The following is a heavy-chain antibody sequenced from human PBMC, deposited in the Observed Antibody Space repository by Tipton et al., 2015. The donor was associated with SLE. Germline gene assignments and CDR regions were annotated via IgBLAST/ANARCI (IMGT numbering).Heavy chain of an antibody. J-gene: IGHJ4*02. V-gene: IGHV3-23*01. Sequence: GSLRLSCAASGFIFNNYAMSWVRQAPGKGLEWVSAISGSGGSTYYADSVKGRFTISRDNSKNTLYLQMNSLRAEDTAVYYCAKSNIVLMVYLDYWGQGTLVTVSS. CDR1: GFIFNNYA. CDR2: ISGSGGST. CDR3: AKSNIVLMVYLDY. D-gene: IGHD2-8*01.